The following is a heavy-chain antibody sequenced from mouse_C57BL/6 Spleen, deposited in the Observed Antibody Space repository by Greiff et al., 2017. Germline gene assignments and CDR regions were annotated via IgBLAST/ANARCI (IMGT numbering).Heavy chain of an antibody. CDR1: GYTFTDYY. Sequence: VQLQQSGPVLVKPGASVKMSCKASGYTFTDYYMNWVKQSHGKSLEWIGVINPYNGGTSYNQKFKGKATLTVDKSSSTAYMERNSLTSEDSAVYYCARGVLRGEAMDYWGQGTSVTVSS. CDR3: ARGVLRGEAMDY. D-gene: IGHD1-1*01. CDR2: INPYNGGT. V-gene: IGHV1-19*01. J-gene: IGHJ4*01.